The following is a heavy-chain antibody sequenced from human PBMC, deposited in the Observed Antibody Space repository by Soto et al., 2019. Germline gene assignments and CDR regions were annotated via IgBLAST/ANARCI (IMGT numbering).Heavy chain of an antibody. V-gene: IGHV3-30*18. CDR2: ISYDGSNK. D-gene: IGHD2-2*01. CDR3: AKDYCSSTSCYSFDY. CDR1: GFTFSSYG. Sequence: GGSLRLSCAASGFTFSSYGMHWVRQAPGKGLEWVAVISYDGSNKYYADSVKGRFTISRDNSKNTLYLQMNSLRAEDTAVYYCAKDYCSSTSCYSFDYWGQGTLVTVSS. J-gene: IGHJ4*02.